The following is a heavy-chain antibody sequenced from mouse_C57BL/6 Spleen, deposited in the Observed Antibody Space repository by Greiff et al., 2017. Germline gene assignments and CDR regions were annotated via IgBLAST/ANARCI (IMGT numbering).Heavy chain of an antibody. CDR2: IDPETGGT. CDR1: GYTFTDYE. J-gene: IGHJ3*01. D-gene: IGHD2-4*01. V-gene: IGHV1-15*01. CDR3: TREGVYDYDGGFAY. Sequence: VKLMESGAELVRPGASVTLSCKASGYTFTDYEMHWVQQTPVHGLEWIGAIDPETGGTAYNQKFKGKAILTADKSSSTAYMELRSLTSEDSAVYYCTREGVYDYDGGFAYWGQGTLVTVSA.